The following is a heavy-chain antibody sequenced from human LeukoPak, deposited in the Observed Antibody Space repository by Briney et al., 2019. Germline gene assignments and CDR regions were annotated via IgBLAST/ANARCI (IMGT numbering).Heavy chain of an antibody. CDR1: GFTFSNYA. D-gene: IGHD5-24*01. J-gene: IGHJ4*02. CDR3: ARDQGWLQNDY. CDR2: ISGSGGST. V-gene: IGHV3-23*01. Sequence: GGSLRLSCAASGFTFSNYAMNWVRQAPGKGLEWVSGISGSGGSTYYADSVKGRFTISRDNSKKTLYLQMNSLRAEDTAVYYCARDQGWLQNDYWGQGTLVTVSS.